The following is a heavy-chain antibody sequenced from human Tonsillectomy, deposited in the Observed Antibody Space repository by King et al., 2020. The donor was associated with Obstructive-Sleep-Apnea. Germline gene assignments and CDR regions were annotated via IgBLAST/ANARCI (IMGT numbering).Heavy chain of an antibody. D-gene: IGHD5-18*01. CDR3: VSLTGGNTYGRFWYFDL. J-gene: IGHJ2*01. CDR1: GGSLSGSLYY. CDR2: ISDSGSS. V-gene: IGHV4-30-4*01. Sequence: QLQESGPGLVKPSQTLSLTCTVSGGSLSGSLYYWRWIRQPPGKGLEWIGHISDSGSSYYNPSLKSRISISLDTPNNQFSLRLNSVTAADTAVYFCVSLTGGNTYGRFWYFDLWGRGTLVTVSS.